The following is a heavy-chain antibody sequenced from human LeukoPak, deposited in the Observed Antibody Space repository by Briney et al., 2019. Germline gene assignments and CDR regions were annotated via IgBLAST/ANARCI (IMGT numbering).Heavy chain of an antibody. CDR1: GFTVSSNY. Sequence: GGSLRLSCAASGFTVSSNYMSWVRQAPGKGLEWGSVIYSGGSTYYADCVKGRVTISRDNSKNTLYLQRNSLRAEHTAVYYCASRTGGSATTAYYYYYGMDVWGQGTTVTVSS. D-gene: IGHD4-17*01. J-gene: IGHJ6*02. CDR3: ASRTGGSATTAYYYYYGMDV. V-gene: IGHV3-53*01. CDR2: IYSGGST.